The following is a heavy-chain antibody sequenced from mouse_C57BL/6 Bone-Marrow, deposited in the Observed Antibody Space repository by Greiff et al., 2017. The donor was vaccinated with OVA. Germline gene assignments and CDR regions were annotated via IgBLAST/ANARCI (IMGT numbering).Heavy chain of an antibody. CDR2: ISYDGSN. Sequence: EVKLQESGPGLVKPSQSLSLTCSVTGYSITSGYYWNWIRQFPGNKLEWMGYISYDGSNNYNPSLKNRISITRDTSKNQFFLKLNSVTTEDTATYYCARDSNYGRDYYAMDYWGQGTSVTVSS. D-gene: IGHD2-5*01. CDR1: GYSITSGYY. J-gene: IGHJ4*01. V-gene: IGHV3-6*01. CDR3: ARDSNYGRDYYAMDY.